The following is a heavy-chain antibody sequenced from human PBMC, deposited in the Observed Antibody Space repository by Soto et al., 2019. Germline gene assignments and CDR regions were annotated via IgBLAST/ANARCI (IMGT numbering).Heavy chain of an antibody. Sequence: PGGSLRLSCAASGFTFSSYWMSWVRQAPGKGLEWVANIKQDGSEKYYVDSVKGRFTISRDNAKNSLYLQMTSLRADDTAVYYCATDSPFDASSAYLEYWGQGTLVTVSP. J-gene: IGHJ4*02. CDR1: GFTFSSYW. CDR3: ATDSPFDASSAYLEY. D-gene: IGHD3-22*01. CDR2: IKQDGSEK. V-gene: IGHV3-7*01.